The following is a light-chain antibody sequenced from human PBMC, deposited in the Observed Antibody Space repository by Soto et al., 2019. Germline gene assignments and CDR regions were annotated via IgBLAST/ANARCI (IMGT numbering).Light chain of an antibody. CDR1: QSVSSN. V-gene: IGKV3-15*01. CDR3: QQYNNWPYT. Sequence: EIVMTQSPATLSVSPGERATLSCRASQSVSSNLAWYQQKPGQAPRLLIYGASTRATGIPARFSGSRSGTEFTLTISSLQSEDLQFYYCQQYNNWPYTFGQGTKLEIK. CDR2: GAS. J-gene: IGKJ2*01.